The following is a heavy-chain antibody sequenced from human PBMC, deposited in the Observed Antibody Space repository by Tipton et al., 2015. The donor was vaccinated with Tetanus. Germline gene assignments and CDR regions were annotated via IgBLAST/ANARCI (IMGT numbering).Heavy chain of an antibody. CDR1: GFTFDDYT. CDR2: ISWDGGST. Sequence: AASGFTFDDYTMHWVRQAPGKGLEWVSLISWDGGSTYYADSVKGRFTISRDNSKNSLYLQMNSLRTEDTALYYCAKGFGELAVAGEAFDYWGQGTLVTASS. D-gene: IGHD6-19*01. CDR3: AKGFGELAVAGEAFDY. V-gene: IGHV3-43*01. J-gene: IGHJ4*02.